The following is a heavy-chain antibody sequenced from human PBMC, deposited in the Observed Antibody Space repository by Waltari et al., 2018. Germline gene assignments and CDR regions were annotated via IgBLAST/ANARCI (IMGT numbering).Heavy chain of an antibody. CDR1: GFTFSSSW. CDR3: ARGVVGATRSFDY. J-gene: IGHJ4*02. CDR2: RKQYVSWK. V-gene: IGHV3-7*01. D-gene: IGHD1-26*01. Sequence: EVQLVESGGGLVQPGGSLRLSCAASGFTFSSSWMSWVRQGPGKGPEWVANRKQYVSWKYSVDCVKCRFTISRDNAKNSLYLQMNSLRAEDTAVYYCARGVVGATRSFDYWGQGTLVTVSS.